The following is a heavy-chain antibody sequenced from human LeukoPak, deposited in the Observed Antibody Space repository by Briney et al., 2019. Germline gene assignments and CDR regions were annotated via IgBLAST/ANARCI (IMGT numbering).Heavy chain of an antibody. V-gene: IGHV2-5*01. J-gene: IGHJ4*02. D-gene: IGHD2-2*01. CDR2: IYWNDDK. Sequence: ESGPTLVNPTQTLTLTCTFSGFSLSTTGVGVGWIRQPPGKALEWLAPIYWNDDKRYRPSLKSRLTITKDTSKNQVVLTMTNMDPVDTATYYCARARGSSVVATFRPIDYWGQGTLVTVSS. CDR3: ARARGSSVVATFRPIDY. CDR1: GFSLSTTGVG.